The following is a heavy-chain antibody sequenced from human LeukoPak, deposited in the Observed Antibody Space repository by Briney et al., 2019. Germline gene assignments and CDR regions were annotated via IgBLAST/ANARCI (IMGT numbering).Heavy chain of an antibody. V-gene: IGHV5-51*01. CDR1: AYSFTSYW. J-gene: IGHJ5*02. Sequence: GESLKISCNGSAYSFTSYWIGCVSQMPRKGLEWMGIIYPGDSDTRYSPSFQGQVTISADKSTSTAYLQWSSLKASDTAMYYCARCRRYSSSWYAGWFDPWGQRTLVTVSS. CDR2: IYPGDSDT. D-gene: IGHD6-13*01. CDR3: ARCRRYSSSWYAGWFDP.